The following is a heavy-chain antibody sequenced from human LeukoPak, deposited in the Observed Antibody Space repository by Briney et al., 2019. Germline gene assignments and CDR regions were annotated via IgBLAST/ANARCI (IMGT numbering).Heavy chain of an antibody. D-gene: IGHD3-10*01. J-gene: IGHJ4*02. CDR3: AKSPAIMVRGVITPFDY. Sequence: GGSLRLSCAASGFTFSSYGMHWVRQAPGKGLEWVAFIRYDGSNKYYADSVKGRFTISRDNPKNTVYVQMNNLRAEDTAVYYCAKSPAIMVRGVITPFDYWGQGTLVTVSS. V-gene: IGHV3-30*02. CDR1: GFTFSSYG. CDR2: IRYDGSNK.